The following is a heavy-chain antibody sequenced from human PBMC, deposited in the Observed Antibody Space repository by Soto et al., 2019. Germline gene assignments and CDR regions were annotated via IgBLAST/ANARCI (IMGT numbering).Heavy chain of an antibody. CDR3: ARVLSGWANDY. D-gene: IGHD6-19*01. CDR1: GFTFSSYA. V-gene: IGHV3-64*01. Sequence: EVQLVESGGGLVQPGGSLRLSCAASGFTFSSYAMHWVRQAPGKGLEYVSAISSNGGSTYYANSVKGRFTISRDKSKNTLYLKMGSLRAEDMAVYYCARVLSGWANDYWGQGILVTVS. CDR2: ISSNGGST. J-gene: IGHJ4*02.